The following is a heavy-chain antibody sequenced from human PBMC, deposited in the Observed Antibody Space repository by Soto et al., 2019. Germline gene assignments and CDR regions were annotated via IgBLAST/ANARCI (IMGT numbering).Heavy chain of an antibody. Sequence: SVKVSCKASGGTFSSYAISWVRQAPGQGLEWMGGIIPIFGTANYAQKFQGRVTITADESTSTAYMELSSLRSEDTAVYYCARRVPGRYGMDVCGQGTTVTVSS. CDR1: GGTFSSYA. J-gene: IGHJ6*02. CDR2: IIPIFGTA. V-gene: IGHV1-69*13. D-gene: IGHD3-10*01. CDR3: ARRVPGRYGMDV.